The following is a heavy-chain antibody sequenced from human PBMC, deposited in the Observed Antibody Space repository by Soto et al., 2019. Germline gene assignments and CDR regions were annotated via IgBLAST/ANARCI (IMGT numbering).Heavy chain of an antibody. CDR3: AKARSTWYSSSSPYYYYGMDV. Sequence: EVQLLESGGGLVQPGGSLRLSCAASGFTFSSYAMSWVRQAPGKGLEWVSAISGSGGSTYYADSVKGRFTISRDNSKNTLYLQMNGLRAEDTAVYYCAKARSTWYSSSSPYYYYGMDVWGQGTTVTVSS. D-gene: IGHD6-6*01. CDR1: GFTFSSYA. J-gene: IGHJ6*02. CDR2: ISGSGGST. V-gene: IGHV3-23*01.